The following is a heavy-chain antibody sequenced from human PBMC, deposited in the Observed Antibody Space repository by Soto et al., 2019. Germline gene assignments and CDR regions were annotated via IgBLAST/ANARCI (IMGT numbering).Heavy chain of an antibody. V-gene: IGHV1-69*13. CDR3: ARVSSSGRPLDV. CDR2: IIPIFGTA. D-gene: IGHD1-26*01. J-gene: IGHJ6*02. Sequence: ASVKVSCKASGGTFSSYAISWVRQAPGQGLEWMGGIIPIFGTANYAQKFQGRVTITADESTSTAYMELSSLRSEDTAVYYCARVSSSGRPLDVWGQGTTVTLSS. CDR1: GGTFSSYA.